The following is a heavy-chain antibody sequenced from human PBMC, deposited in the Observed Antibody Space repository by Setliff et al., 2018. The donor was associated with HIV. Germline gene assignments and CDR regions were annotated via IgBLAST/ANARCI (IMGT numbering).Heavy chain of an antibody. J-gene: IGHJ4*02. CDR2: IFPNDEK. V-gene: IGHV2-26*01. D-gene: IGHD3-3*01. Sequence: SGPTLVNPTETLTLTCTVSGFSLSNTRMGVSWIRQPPGKALEWLAHIFPNDEKSYSVSLKSRLTISEDTSKSQVVLTMTNMDPLDTATYFCARYNFRRGYWDYFDYWGQGTQVTVSS. CDR3: ARYNFRRGYWDYFDY. CDR1: GFSLSNTRMG.